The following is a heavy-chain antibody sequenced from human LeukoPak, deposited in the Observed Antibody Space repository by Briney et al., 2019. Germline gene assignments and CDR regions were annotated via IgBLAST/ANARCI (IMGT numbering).Heavy chain of an antibody. CDR3: ATGVGRGYLNDY. V-gene: IGHV1-24*01. CDR2: FDPEDGET. Sequence: ASVKVSCKVSGYTLTELSMHWVRQAPGKGLEWMGGFDPEDGETIYAQKFQGRVTMTEDTSTDTAYMELSSLRSEDTAVYYCATGVGRGYLNDYWGQGTLVTVSS. CDR1: GYTLTELS. D-gene: IGHD3-22*01. J-gene: IGHJ4*02.